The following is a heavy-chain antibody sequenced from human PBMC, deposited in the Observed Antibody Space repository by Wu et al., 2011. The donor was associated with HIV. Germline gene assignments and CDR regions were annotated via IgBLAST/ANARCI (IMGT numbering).Heavy chain of an antibody. V-gene: IGHV1-46*01. CDR2: IHPGGGST. CDR3: ARDWELGY. D-gene: IGHD1-26*01. Sequence: QVQLVQSGAEVKKPGASVKVSCKASGYTFTTYYIHWVRQAPGQGLEWMGVIHPGGGSTSYAQRFQGRVTMTRDTSTSTVYMELSSLRSEDTAVYYCARDWELGYWGQGTLVTVSS. CDR1: GYTFTTYY. J-gene: IGHJ4*02.